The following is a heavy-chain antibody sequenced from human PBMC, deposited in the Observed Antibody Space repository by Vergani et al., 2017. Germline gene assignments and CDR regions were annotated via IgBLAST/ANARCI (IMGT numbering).Heavy chain of an antibody. V-gene: IGHV3-9*01. CDR3: AKDIKRSYYYYMDV. J-gene: IGHJ6*03. CDR2: ISWNSGSI. CDR1: GFTFDDYA. Sequence: EVQLVESGGGLIQPGGSLRLSCAASGFTFDDYAMHWVRQAPGKGLEWVSGISWNSGSIGYADSVKGRFTISRDNAKNSLYLQMNSLRAEDTALYYCAKDIKRSYYYYMDVWGKGTTVTVSS.